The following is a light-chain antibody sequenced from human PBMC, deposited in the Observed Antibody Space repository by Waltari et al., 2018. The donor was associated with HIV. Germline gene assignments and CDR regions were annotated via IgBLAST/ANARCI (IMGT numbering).Light chain of an antibody. CDR3: QSYDSGLSAYV. Sequence: QSVLTQPPSVSGAPGQRVTISCTGSSSTIGAGYDVHWFPQLPGTAPKPLIYGNTNRPSGVPDRFSGSKSGTSASLAITGLQAEDEADYYCQSYDSGLSAYVFGTGTKVTVL. J-gene: IGLJ1*01. CDR1: SSTIGAGYD. CDR2: GNT. V-gene: IGLV1-40*01.